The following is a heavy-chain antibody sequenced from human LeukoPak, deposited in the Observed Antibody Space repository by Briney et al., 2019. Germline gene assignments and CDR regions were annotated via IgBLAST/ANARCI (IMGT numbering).Heavy chain of an antibody. D-gene: IGHD1-14*01. CDR2: ISYDGGNK. CDR3: AKVSGGGLYYDGMDV. J-gene: IGHJ6*02. Sequence: GGSLRLSCAASGFTFSSYAMHWVRQAPGKGLEWVAVISYDGGNKYYADSVKGRFTISRDNSKNTLYLQMNSLRAEDTAVYYCAKVSGGGLYYDGMDVWGQGTTVTVSS. V-gene: IGHV3-30-3*01. CDR1: GFTFSSYA.